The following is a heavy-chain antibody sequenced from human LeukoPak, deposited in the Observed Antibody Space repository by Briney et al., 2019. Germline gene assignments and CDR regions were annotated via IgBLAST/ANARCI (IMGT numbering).Heavy chain of an antibody. CDR1: GFTFSSYS. V-gene: IGHV3-21*01. J-gene: IGHJ4*02. CDR3: ARSPLGDDYYDSSGYFDY. Sequence: PGGSLRLSCAASGFTFSSYSMNWVRQAPGKGLEWVSSISSSSSYIYYADSVKGRFTISRDNAKNSLYLQMNSLRAEDTAVYYCARSPLGDDYYDSSGYFDYWGQGTLVTVSS. CDR2: ISSSSSYI. D-gene: IGHD3-22*01.